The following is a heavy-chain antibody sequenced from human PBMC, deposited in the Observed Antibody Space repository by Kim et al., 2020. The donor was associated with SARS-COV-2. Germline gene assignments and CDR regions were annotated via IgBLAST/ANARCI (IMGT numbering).Heavy chain of an antibody. Sequence: GGSLRLSCAASGFTFSRYWMHWVRQAPGKGLVWVSRISSDGSTTNYADSVKGRFTISRDNAKNTLYLQMNSLRAEDTAVYYCARREYSGTYYYFDSWGQG. CDR2: ISSDGSTT. CDR3: ARREYSGTYYYFDS. V-gene: IGHV3-74*01. D-gene: IGHD1-26*01. CDR1: GFTFSRYW. J-gene: IGHJ4*02.